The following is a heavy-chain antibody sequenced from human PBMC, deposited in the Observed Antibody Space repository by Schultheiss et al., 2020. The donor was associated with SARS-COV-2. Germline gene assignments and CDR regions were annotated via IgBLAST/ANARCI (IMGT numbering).Heavy chain of an antibody. CDR3: ARDRTTVTTVPYGMDV. CDR1: GFTFSSYA. Sequence: GGSLRLSCAASGFTFSSYAMSWVRQAPGKGLEWVSAISGSGGSTYYADSVKGRFTISRDNSKNTLYLQMTSLRVEDTAVYYCARDRTTVTTVPYGMDVWGQGTTVTVSS. J-gene: IGHJ6*02. V-gene: IGHV3-23*01. CDR2: ISGSGGST. D-gene: IGHD4-17*01.